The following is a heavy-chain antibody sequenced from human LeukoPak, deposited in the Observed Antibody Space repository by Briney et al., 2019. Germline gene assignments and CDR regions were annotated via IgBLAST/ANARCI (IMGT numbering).Heavy chain of an antibody. J-gene: IGHJ4*02. CDR1: GFTFDDYG. Sequence: GGSLRLSCEASGFTFDDYGMSWVRQLPGKGLEWVSGINRNGDSADYAGSVKGRFTISRDNAKNSHFLQMNSLRVEDTALYYCARGFRNGPFDCWGQGTLVTVSS. V-gene: IGHV3-20*04. CDR3: ARGFRNGPFDC. D-gene: IGHD2-8*01. CDR2: INRNGDSA.